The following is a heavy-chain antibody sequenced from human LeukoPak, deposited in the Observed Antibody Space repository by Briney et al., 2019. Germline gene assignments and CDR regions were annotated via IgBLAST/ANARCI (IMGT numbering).Heavy chain of an antibody. J-gene: IGHJ5*02. D-gene: IGHD1-26*01. CDR3: AKDPLSSSGSYSGWFDP. CDR1: GFTFSSYA. V-gene: IGHV3-23*01. Sequence: HPGGSLRLSCAASGFTFSSYAMSWVRQAPGKGLEWVSAISGSGGSTYYADSVKGRFTISRDNSKNTLYLQMNSLRAEDTAVYYCAKDPLSSSGSYSGWFDPWGQGTLVIVSS. CDR2: ISGSGGST.